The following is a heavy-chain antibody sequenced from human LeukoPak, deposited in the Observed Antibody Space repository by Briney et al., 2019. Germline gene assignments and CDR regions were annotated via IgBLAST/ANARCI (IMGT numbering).Heavy chain of an antibody. D-gene: IGHD3-22*01. CDR2: ISSNGGST. J-gene: IGHJ4*02. CDR3: ASYYYDSSGLIAHY. Sequence: GGSLRLSCAASGFTFSSYDMHWVRQAPGKGLEYVSAISSNGGSTYYANSVKGRFTISRDNSKNTLYLQMGSVRAEDMAVYYCASYYYDSSGLIAHYWGQGPLVTVSS. CDR1: GFTFSSYD. V-gene: IGHV3-64*01.